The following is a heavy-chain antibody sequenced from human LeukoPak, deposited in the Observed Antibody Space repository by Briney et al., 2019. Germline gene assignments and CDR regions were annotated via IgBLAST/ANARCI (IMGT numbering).Heavy chain of an antibody. CDR2: IHYSGST. J-gene: IGHJ4*02. D-gene: IGHD5-24*01. CDR1: GGSISGSPYY. V-gene: IGHV4-39*01. CDR3: ARRGPGYKLDY. Sequence: SETLSLTCTVSGGSISGSPYYWGCIRQPPGKGLEWIGSIHYSGSTYYNPSLMSRLTISVDTSKNQFSLKLSSVTAADTAVYYCARRGPGYKLDYWGQGTLVTVSS.